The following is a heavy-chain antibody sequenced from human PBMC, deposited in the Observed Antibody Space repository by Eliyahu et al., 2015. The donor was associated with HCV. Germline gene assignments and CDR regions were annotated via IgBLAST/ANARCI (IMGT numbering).Heavy chain of an antibody. CDR2: VGTLSDT. J-gene: IGHJ4*02. CDR3: ARGAFDQSGSYRLDY. D-gene: IGHD3-22*01. CDR1: GFPFSNYD. V-gene: IGHV3-13*01. Sequence: EVQLVESGGGLVQPGGSLRLSCVASGFPFSNYDMLWVRHPAGKGLDWVSAVGTLSDTFYSASVGGRFTISRENAKNSFYLEMNSLRAGDTAMYFCARGAFDQSGSYRLDYWGQGTLVTVSS.